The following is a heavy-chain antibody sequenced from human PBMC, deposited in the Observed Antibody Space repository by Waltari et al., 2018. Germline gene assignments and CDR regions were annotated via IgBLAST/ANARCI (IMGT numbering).Heavy chain of an antibody. CDR2: MNPNSGNT. V-gene: IGHV1-8*01. CDR3: ARGPGYCSSTSCYVDWFDP. D-gene: IGHD2-2*01. CDR1: GGTFSSYA. J-gene: IGHJ5*02. Sequence: QVQLVQCGAEVKKPGSAVKVSCKASGGTFSSYAISCVRQAPGQGLEWMGWMNPNSGNTGYAQKFQGRVTMTRNTSISTAYMELSSLRSEDTAVYYCARGPGYCSSTSCYVDWFDPWGQGTLVTVSS.